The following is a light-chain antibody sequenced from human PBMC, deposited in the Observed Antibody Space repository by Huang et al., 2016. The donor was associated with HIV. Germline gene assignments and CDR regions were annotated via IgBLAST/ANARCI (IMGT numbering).Light chain of an antibody. CDR2: DAS. Sequence: EIVLTQSPATLSLSPGERAPLSCRASQSVSSSLAWYQQKPGQAPRPLLYDASNRATGIPARFSGSGSGTDFTLTISSLEPEDFAVYYCQQRSNWPLTFGGGTKVDIK. CDR3: QQRSNWPLT. CDR1: QSVSSS. J-gene: IGKJ4*01. V-gene: IGKV3-11*01.